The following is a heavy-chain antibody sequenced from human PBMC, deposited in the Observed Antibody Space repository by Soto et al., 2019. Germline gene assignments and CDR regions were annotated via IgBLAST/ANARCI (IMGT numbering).Heavy chain of an antibody. D-gene: IGHD6-19*01. V-gene: IGHV3-23*01. CDR1: GFTFSSYA. CDR2: ISGSGGST. J-gene: IGHJ3*02. Sequence: GGSLRLSCAASGFTFSSYAMSWVRQAPGKGLEWVSAISGSGGSTYYADSVKGRFTISRDNSKNTLYLQMNSLRAEDTAVYYCAKTRLNSVGLDFARPLGIAVAGTQYDAFDIWGQGTMVTVSS. CDR3: AKTRLNSVGLDFARPLGIAVAGTQYDAFDI.